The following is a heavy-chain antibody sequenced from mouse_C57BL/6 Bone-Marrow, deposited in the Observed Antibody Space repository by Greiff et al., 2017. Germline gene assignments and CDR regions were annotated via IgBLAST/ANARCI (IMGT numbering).Heavy chain of an antibody. CDR3: TRRRDHYGSSYGYAMDY. CDR2: IDPETGGT. J-gene: IGHJ4*01. D-gene: IGHD1-1*01. Sequence: QVHVKQSGAELVRPGASVTLSCKASGYTFTDYEMHWVKQTPVHGLEWIGAIDPETGGTAYNQKFKGKAILTADKSSSTAYMELRSLTSEDSAVYYCTRRRDHYGSSYGYAMDYWGQGTSVTVSS. V-gene: IGHV1-15*01. CDR1: GYTFTDYE.